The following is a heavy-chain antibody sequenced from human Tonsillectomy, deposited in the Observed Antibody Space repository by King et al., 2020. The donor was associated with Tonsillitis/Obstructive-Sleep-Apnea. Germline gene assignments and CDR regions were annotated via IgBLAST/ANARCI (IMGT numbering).Heavy chain of an antibody. CDR1: GNSFSNFW. V-gene: IGHV5-51*01. CDR3: AAPLCCGLVHCAFDI. D-gene: IGHD3/OR15-3a*01. J-gene: IGHJ3*02. CDR2: IYPDDSDT. Sequence: QLVQSGAEVKKPGESLKISCKVSGNSFSNFWIGWVRQMPGKGLEWMGIIYPDDSDTRYNPSFQGQVTISADKSVSTAYLQWHSLKASDTAMYYCAAPLCCGLVHCAFDIWGQGTTVTVSS.